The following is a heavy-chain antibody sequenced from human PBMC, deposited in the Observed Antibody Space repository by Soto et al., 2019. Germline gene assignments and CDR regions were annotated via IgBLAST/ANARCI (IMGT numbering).Heavy chain of an antibody. CDR2: ISSSSTHI. V-gene: IGHV3-21*01. Sequence: GGSLRLSCAASGFTLSSYSMNWVRQASGKGLEWVASISSSSTHIYYADSVKGRFTISRDNARNSLYLQMNSLRAEDTAVYYCVRERGLSSFYGMDVWGQGTKVTVYS. CDR3: VRERGLSSFYGMDV. D-gene: IGHD2-21*02. CDR1: GFTLSSYS. J-gene: IGHJ6*02.